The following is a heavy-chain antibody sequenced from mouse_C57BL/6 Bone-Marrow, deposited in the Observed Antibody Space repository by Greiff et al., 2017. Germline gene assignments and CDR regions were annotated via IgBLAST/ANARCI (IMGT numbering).Heavy chain of an antibody. CDR2: IYPGSGST. V-gene: IGHV1-55*01. CDR1: GYTFTSYW. J-gene: IGHJ4*01. Sequence: QVQLQQPGAELVKPAASVKMSCKASGYTFTSYWITWVKQRPGQGLEWIGDIYPGSGSTNYNEKFKSKATLTVDTSSSTAYMQLSSLSSEDSAVYYCGRRPNYYAMDYWGQGTSVTVSS. CDR3: GRRPNYYAMDY.